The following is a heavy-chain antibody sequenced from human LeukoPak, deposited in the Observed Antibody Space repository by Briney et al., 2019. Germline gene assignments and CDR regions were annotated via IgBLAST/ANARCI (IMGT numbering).Heavy chain of an antibody. CDR2: INSDGSST. V-gene: IGHV3-74*01. CDR1: GFTFSNYW. CDR3: ARGPYQGYCSGDSCYGEDY. J-gene: IGHJ4*02. Sequence: PGGSLRLSCAASGFTFSNYWMHWVRQAPGKGLVWVSHINSDGSSTNYADSVKGRFTISRDNAKKTLYLQMNSLRAEDTAVYYCARGPYQGYCSGDSCYGEDYWGQGTLVTVSS. D-gene: IGHD2-15*01.